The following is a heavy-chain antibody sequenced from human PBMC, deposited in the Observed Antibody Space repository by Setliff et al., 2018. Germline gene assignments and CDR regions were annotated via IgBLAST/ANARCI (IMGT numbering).Heavy chain of an antibody. CDR1: GFTFSAHW. CDR3: VKTHWDTWIRGAFDI. CDR2: INTDGSAT. D-gene: IGHD3-10*01. Sequence: PGGSLRLSCAASGFTFSAHWMHWVRQAPGKGLVWVSGINTDGSATYYADSVKGRFTISRDSSKNTLYLQMSSLRAEDTAVYYCVKTHWDTWIRGAFDIWGQGTMVTVSS. V-gene: IGHV3-74*01. J-gene: IGHJ3*02.